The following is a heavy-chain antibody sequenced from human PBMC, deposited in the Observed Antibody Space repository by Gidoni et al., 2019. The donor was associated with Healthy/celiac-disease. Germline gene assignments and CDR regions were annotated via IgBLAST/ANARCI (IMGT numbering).Heavy chain of an antibody. CDR1: DGTFSSYA. CDR3: ARAGEMATITAWFDP. V-gene: IGHV1-69*06. Sequence: VQLVQSGAAVKKPGSSVKVSCKASDGTFSSYAISWVRQAPGQGLEWMGGIIPIFGTANYAQKCQGRVTITADKSTSTAYMELSSLRSEDTAVYYCARAGEMATITAWFDPWGQGTLVTVSS. J-gene: IGHJ5*02. D-gene: IGHD5-12*01. CDR2: IIPIFGTA.